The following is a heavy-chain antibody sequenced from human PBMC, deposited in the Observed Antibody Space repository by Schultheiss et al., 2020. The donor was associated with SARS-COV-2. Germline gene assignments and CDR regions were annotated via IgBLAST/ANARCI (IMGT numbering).Heavy chain of an antibody. CDR3: ARGRAEKYYGALDV. CDR1: EFTFSSYW. D-gene: IGHD4/OR15-4a*01. CDR2: INSDGSST. J-gene: IGHJ4*02. Sequence: GGSLRLSCAASEFTFSSYWMHWVRQAPGKGLVWVSRINSDGSSTSYADSVKGRFTISRDNAKNTLHLQMNSLSVEDTALYFCARGRAEKYYGALDVWGQGALVTVSS. V-gene: IGHV3-74*01.